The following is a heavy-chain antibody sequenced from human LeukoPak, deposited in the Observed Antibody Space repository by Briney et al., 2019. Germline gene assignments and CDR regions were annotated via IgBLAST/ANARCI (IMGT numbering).Heavy chain of an antibody. CDR1: GGTFSSYA. CDR3: ASKSGGVSMVRGVPLDYYMDV. D-gene: IGHD3-10*01. J-gene: IGHJ6*03. CDR2: IIPIFGTA. Sequence: SVKVSCKASGGTFSSYAISWVRQAPGQGVEWMGGIIPIFGTANYAQKFQGRVTITTDESTSTAYMELSSLRSEDTAVYYCASKSGGVSMVRGVPLDYYMDVWGKGTTVTVSS. V-gene: IGHV1-69*05.